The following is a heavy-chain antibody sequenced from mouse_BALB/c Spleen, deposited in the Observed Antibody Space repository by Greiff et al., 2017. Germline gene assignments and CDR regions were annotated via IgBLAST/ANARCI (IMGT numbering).Heavy chain of an antibody. CDR1: GFSLTSYG. V-gene: IGHV2-2*02. CDR2: IWSGGST. CDR3: ARNGGYYRYASYWYFDV. Sequence: VKLMESGPGLVQPSQSLSITCTVSGFSLTSYGVHWVRQSPGKGLEWLGVIWSGGSTDYNAAFISRLSISKDNSKSQVFFKMNSLQANDTAIYYCARNGGYYRYASYWYFDVWGAGTTVTVSS. D-gene: IGHD2-14*01. J-gene: IGHJ1*01.